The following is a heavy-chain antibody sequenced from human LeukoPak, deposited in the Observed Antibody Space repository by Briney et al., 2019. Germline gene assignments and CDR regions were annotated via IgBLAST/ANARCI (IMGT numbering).Heavy chain of an antibody. V-gene: IGHV3-23*01. D-gene: IGHD3-9*01. CDR3: TKDKYYEILTGYPNWFDP. CDR1: GFTFSSYA. CDR2: ISGSGGGT. J-gene: IGHJ5*02. Sequence: GGSLRLSCAASGFTFSSYAMTLVRQAPGKGLEWVSAISGSGGGTDYADSVKGRFTISRDNSNNTLYLQMNSLRADDAAVYYCTKDKYYEILTGYPNWFDPWGQGTLVTVSS.